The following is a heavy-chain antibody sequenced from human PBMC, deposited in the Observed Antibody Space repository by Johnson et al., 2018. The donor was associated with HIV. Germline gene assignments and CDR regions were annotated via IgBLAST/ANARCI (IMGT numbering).Heavy chain of an antibody. Sequence: QVQLVESGGGVVQPGRSLRLSCAASGFSFSDSYMSWIRQAPGKGLEWLSYITASGSPIYYADSVRGRFTISRDNAKNSLYLQMNSLRAEDTAVYYCARDRENWESGDALDLWGPGTMVTVSS. CDR3: ARDRENWESGDALDL. J-gene: IGHJ3*01. D-gene: IGHD7-27*01. CDR2: ITASGSPI. CDR1: GFSFSDSY. V-gene: IGHV3-11*04.